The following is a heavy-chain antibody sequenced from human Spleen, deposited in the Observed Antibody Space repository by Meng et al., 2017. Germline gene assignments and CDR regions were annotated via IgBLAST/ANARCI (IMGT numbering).Heavy chain of an antibody. CDR1: GDSITSTY. J-gene: IGHJ4*02. V-gene: IGHV4-59*12. CDR2: MYNSGST. CDR3: ARVGACSGGSCYFRLFDY. D-gene: IGHD2-15*01. Sequence: QVQLQESGPGLVKPSETLSLTCTVSGDSITSTYWSWIRQPPGKGLEWIGFMYNSGSTNYSPSLKSRVTISVDTSKNQFSLKLSSVTDADTVVYYCARVGACSGGSCYFRLFDYWGQGMLVTVSS.